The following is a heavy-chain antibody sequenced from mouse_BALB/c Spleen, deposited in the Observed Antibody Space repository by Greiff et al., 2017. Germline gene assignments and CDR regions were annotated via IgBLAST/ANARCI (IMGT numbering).Heavy chain of an antibody. V-gene: IGHV7-1*02. D-gene: IGHD2-1*01. CDR3: ARDALYDGNYDAMDY. J-gene: IGHJ4*01. CDR2: SRNKANDYTT. CDR1: GFTFSDFY. Sequence: EVKLVESGGGLVQPGGSLRLSCATSGFTFSDFYMEWVRQPPGKRLEWIDVSRNKANDYTTEYSASVKGRFIVSRDTSQSILYLQMNALRAEDTASYYCARDALYDGNYDAMDYWGQGTSVTVSS.